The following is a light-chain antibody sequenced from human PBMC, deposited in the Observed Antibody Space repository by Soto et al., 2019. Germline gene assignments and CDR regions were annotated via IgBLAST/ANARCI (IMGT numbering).Light chain of an antibody. J-gene: IGKJ1*01. Sequence: EIVLTQSPGTLSVSPGERATLSCRASQSVSSDLAWYHQKPGQAPRLLIYGASTRVTGIPARFSGSGSGTDFTLTISRLEPEDFAVYYCQQYGSSPRTFGQGTKVDIK. CDR3: QQYGSSPRT. CDR1: QSVSSD. V-gene: IGKV3-20*01. CDR2: GAS.